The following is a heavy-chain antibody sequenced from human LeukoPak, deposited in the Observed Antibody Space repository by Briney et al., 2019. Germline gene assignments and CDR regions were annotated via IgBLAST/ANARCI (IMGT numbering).Heavy chain of an antibody. CDR3: ARAERRSYYGSGRGLVRLDWFDP. J-gene: IGHJ5*02. Sequence: ASVKVSCKASGYTFTGYYMHWVRQAPGQGLEWMGWINPNSGGTNYAQKFQGRVTMTRDTSISTAYMELSRLRSDDTAVYYCARAERRSYYGSGRGLVRLDWFDPWGQGTLVTVSS. CDR2: INPNSGGT. V-gene: IGHV1-2*02. D-gene: IGHD3-10*01. CDR1: GYTFTGYY.